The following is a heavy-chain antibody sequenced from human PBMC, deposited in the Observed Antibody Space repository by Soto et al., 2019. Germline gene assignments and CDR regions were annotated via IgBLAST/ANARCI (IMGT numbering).Heavy chain of an antibody. D-gene: IGHD2-2*01. CDR1: GYTFSDYA. J-gene: IGHJ6*02. CDR2: TDTDTTT. CDR3: ARERIPAPIINYYYGLDV. V-gene: IGHV3-23*01. Sequence: FAASGYTFSDYAMTWVRQAPGKGLEWVSVTDTDTTTYYADSVKGRFTISRDNSKGTLFLEIRSLRAEDTAVYYCARERIPAPIINYYYGLDVWGQGTTVTV.